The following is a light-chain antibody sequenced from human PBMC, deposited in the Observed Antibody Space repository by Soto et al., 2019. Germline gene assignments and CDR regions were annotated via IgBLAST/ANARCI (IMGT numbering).Light chain of an antibody. CDR1: QSVTDNY. Sequence: DIVLTQSPGTLSSSPGGRATLSCRASQSVTDNYLAWYQHKPGQAPRLLIYDASKRATGVPARFSGSGSGTDFTLTITTLEPEDFAVYFCQQRANWPPVTFGQGTKVDIK. CDR3: QQRANWPPVT. V-gene: IGKV3-11*01. CDR2: DAS. J-gene: IGKJ1*01.